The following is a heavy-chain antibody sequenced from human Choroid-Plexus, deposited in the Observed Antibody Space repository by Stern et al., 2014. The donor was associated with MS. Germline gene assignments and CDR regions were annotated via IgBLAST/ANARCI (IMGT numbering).Heavy chain of an antibody. V-gene: IGHV3-30*18. Sequence: VQLEESGGGVVQPGRPLRLSCVASGFTFGSCAMHWVRQAPGKGLEWGAGVSYDGSNKYYADSVKGRFTISRDNSQNPLYMQMSSLRPEDTAVYYCAKDRQYLTYFFDHWGQGSLVTVSS. CDR2: VSYDGSNK. CDR1: GFTFGSCA. J-gene: IGHJ5*02. CDR3: AKDRQYLTYFFDH. D-gene: IGHD2/OR15-2a*01.